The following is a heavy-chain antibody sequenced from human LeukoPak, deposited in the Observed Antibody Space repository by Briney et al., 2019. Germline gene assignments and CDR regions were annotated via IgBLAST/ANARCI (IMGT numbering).Heavy chain of an antibody. CDR2: ISAYNVNT. Sequence: ASVKVSCKASGYTFRNYGISWVRQAPGQGLEWMGWISAYNVNTNYAQRFQGRVTMTTDTSTSTAYMELRSLRSDDTAVYYCARGDYYDSSGYWGQGTLVTVSS. J-gene: IGHJ4*02. CDR1: GYTFRNYG. D-gene: IGHD3-22*01. CDR3: ARGDYYDSSGY. V-gene: IGHV1-18*01.